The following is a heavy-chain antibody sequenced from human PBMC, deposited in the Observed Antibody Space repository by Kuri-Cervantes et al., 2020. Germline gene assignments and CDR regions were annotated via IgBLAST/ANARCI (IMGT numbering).Heavy chain of an antibody. Sequence: GGSLRLSCAASGFTFSSYAMHWVRQAPGKGLEWVAVISYDGSNKYYADSAKGRFTISRDNSKNTLYLQMNSLRAEDTAVYYCARWSGEFIDYWGQGTLVTVSS. D-gene: IGHD3-10*01. V-gene: IGHV3-30-3*01. CDR3: ARWSGEFIDY. J-gene: IGHJ4*02. CDR1: GFTFSSYA. CDR2: ISYDGSNK.